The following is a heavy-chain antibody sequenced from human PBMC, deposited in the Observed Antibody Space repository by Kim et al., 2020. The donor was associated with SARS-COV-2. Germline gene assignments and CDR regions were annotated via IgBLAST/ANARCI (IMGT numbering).Heavy chain of an antibody. CDR3: ARAVSDYDYFDY. Sequence: YSRALKSRFTISVDKSENQFVLKLSSVTDADPAVYYCARAVSDYDYFDYWGQGTLVTVSS. J-gene: IGHJ4*02. V-gene: IGHV4-4*02. D-gene: IGHD4-17*01.